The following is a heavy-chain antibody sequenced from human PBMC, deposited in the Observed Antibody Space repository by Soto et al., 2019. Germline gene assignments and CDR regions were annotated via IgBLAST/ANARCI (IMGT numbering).Heavy chain of an antibody. J-gene: IGHJ6*03. D-gene: IGHD2-15*01. CDR2: MNPNSGNT. CDR3: AREVVVVVAATHNYYYYMDV. Sequence: ASVKVSCKASGYTFTSYDINWVRQATGQGLEWMGWMNPNSGNTGYAQKFQGRVTMTRNTSISTAYMELSSLRSEDTAVYYCAREVVVVVAATHNYYYYMDVWGKGTKVTVSS. V-gene: IGHV1-8*01. CDR1: GYTFTSYD.